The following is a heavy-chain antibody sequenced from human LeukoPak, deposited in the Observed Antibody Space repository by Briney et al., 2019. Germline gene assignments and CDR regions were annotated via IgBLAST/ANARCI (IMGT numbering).Heavy chain of an antibody. CDR3: ARFGSSSVNFDY. Sequence: GGSLRLSCAASGFTFSSYAMSWVRQAPGKGLEWVSSISSSSSYIYYADSVKGRFTISRDNAKNSLYLQMNSLRAEDTAVYYCARFGSSSVNFDYWGQGTLVTVSS. D-gene: IGHD2-15*01. CDR1: GFTFSSYA. V-gene: IGHV3-21*01. CDR2: ISSSSSYI. J-gene: IGHJ4*02.